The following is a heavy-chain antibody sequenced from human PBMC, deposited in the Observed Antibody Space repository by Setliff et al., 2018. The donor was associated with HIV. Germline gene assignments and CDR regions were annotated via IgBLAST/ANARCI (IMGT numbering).Heavy chain of an antibody. CDR1: GYTFTSYD. CDR3: AIRREVVVATTRRGLDI. Sequence: ASVKVSCRASGYTFTSYDINWVRQATGQGLEWMGWMNPNSGNTGYAQRFQGRLTMARNTSISTAYMELNSLMSEDTAVYFCAIRREVVVATTRRGLDIWGQGTMVTVSS. D-gene: IGHD2-15*01. J-gene: IGHJ3*02. V-gene: IGHV1-8*02. CDR2: MNPNSGNT.